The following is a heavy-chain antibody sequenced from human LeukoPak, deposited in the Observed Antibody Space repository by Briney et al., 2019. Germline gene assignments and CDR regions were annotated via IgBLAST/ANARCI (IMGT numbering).Heavy chain of an antibody. CDR1: GYSISSGYY. CDR3: ARRARNIVVVPAARPTRVYYYYMDV. D-gene: IGHD2-2*01. J-gene: IGHJ6*03. Sequence: KPSETLSLTCTVSGYSISSGYYWSWIRQPPGKGLEWIGYIYTSGSTNYNPSLKSRVTISVDTSKNQFSLKLSSVTAADTAVYYCARRARNIVVVPAARPTRVYYYYMDVWGKGTTVTVSS. V-gene: IGHV4-4*09. CDR2: IYTSGST.